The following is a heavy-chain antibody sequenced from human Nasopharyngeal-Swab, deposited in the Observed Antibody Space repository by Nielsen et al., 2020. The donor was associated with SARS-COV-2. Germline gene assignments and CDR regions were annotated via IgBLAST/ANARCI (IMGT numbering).Heavy chain of an antibody. CDR1: GGAISSSSYY. D-gene: IGHD3-10*01. J-gene: IGHJ6*02. CDR3: ARDRGLYGSGPYGMDV. Sequence: SELLSLTCTVSGGAISSSSYYWGWIRPHPGKGLEWTGSIYYSGSTYYNPSLTSRVTISVNTSKNQFSLKLSSVTAADTAVYYCARDRGLYGSGPYGMDVWGQGTTVTVSS. CDR2: IYYSGST. V-gene: IGHV4-39*07.